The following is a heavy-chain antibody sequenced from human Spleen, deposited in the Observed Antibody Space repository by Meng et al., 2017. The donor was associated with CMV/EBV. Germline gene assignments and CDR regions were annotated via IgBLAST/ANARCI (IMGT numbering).Heavy chain of an antibody. CDR2: ISYDGSNK. D-gene: IGHD6-13*01. Sequence: SCAASGFTFSSYAMHWVRQAPGKGLEWVAVISYDGSNKYYADSVKGRFTISRDNSKNTLYLQMNSLRAEDTAVYYCASVAAARVDFDYWGQGTLVTVSS. J-gene: IGHJ4*02. CDR1: GFTFSSYA. CDR3: ASVAAARVDFDY. V-gene: IGHV3-30-3*01.